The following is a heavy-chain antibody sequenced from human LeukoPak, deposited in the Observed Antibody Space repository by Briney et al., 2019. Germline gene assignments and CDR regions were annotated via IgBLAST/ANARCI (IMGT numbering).Heavy chain of an antibody. Sequence: SVKVSCKASGGTFSSYAISWVRQAPGQGLEWMGGIIPIFGTANYAQKFQGRVTITTDESTSTAYMELSSLRSEDTAVYYCASAHDSSGYYFNRDWVFWGQGTLVTVSS. CDR3: ASAHDSSGYYFNRDWVF. V-gene: IGHV1-69*05. D-gene: IGHD3-22*01. CDR2: IIPIFGTA. CDR1: GGTFSSYA. J-gene: IGHJ4*02.